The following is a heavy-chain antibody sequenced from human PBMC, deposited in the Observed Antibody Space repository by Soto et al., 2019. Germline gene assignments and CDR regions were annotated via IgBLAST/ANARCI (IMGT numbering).Heavy chain of an antibody. V-gene: IGHV3-23*01. Sequence: GGSLRLSCAASGFTFSSYAMSWVRQAPGKGLEWVSAISGSGGSTYYADSVKGRFTISRDNSKNTLYLQMNSLRAADTAVYYCARVRLIVDTAMVSVERPSKYYFDYWGQGTLVTVSS. CDR1: GFTFSSYA. CDR2: ISGSGGST. D-gene: IGHD5-18*01. J-gene: IGHJ4*02. CDR3: ARVRLIVDTAMVSVERPSKYYFDY.